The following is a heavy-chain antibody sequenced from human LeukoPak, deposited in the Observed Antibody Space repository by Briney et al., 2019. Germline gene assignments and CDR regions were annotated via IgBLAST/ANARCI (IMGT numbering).Heavy chain of an antibody. J-gene: IGHJ6*03. CDR1: GGSFSGYY. V-gene: IGHV4-34*01. CDR3: ARIGGSFYFYYYMDV. D-gene: IGHD1-26*01. CDR2: IHYTGTT. Sequence: SETLSLTCAVYGGSFSGYYWSWIRQPPGKGLEWIGSIHYTGTTYYNPSLKSRVTISDDTSKNQFSLKLSSVTAADTAVYYCARIGGSFYFYYYMDVWGKGTTVTVS.